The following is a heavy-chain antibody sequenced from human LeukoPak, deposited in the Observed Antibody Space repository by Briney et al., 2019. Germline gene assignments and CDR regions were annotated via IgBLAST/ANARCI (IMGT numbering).Heavy chain of an antibody. CDR3: ARDQTYSGSGIYTYFDY. CDR1: GGSIISSSYY. D-gene: IGHD3-10*01. V-gene: IGHV4-39*07. J-gene: IGHJ4*02. CDR2: IYYTGST. Sequence: SETLSLTCTVSGGSIISSSYYWGWIRQPPGKGLEWIGSIYYTGSTYYNPSLRSRVTMSVDTSRNQFSLKLSSVTAADTAVFYCARDQTYSGSGIYTYFDYWGQGILVTVSS.